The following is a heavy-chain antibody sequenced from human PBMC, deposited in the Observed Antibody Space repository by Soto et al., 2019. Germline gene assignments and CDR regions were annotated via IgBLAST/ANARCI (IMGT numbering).Heavy chain of an antibody. Sequence: QVQLQQWGAGLLKPSETLSLTCAVYGGSFSGYYWSWIRQPPGKGLGWIGEINHSGSTNYNPSLKSRVTISVDTSKNQFSLKLSSVTAADTAVYYCARGEMATITADYWGQGTLVTVSS. CDR2: INHSGST. V-gene: IGHV4-34*01. CDR1: GGSFSGYY. D-gene: IGHD5-12*01. J-gene: IGHJ4*02. CDR3: ARGEMATITADY.